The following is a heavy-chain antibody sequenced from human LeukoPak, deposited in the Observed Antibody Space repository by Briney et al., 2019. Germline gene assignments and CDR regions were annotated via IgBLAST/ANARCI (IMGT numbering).Heavy chain of an antibody. V-gene: IGHV4-38-2*01. CDR3: ASERRAARPLSYYMDV. Sequence: PSETLPLTCAVSGYSISSGYYWGWIRQPPGKGLEWIGSIYHSGSTYYNPSLKSRVTITVDTSKNQFSLKLSSVTAADTAVYYCASERRAARPLSYYMDVWGKGTTVTVSS. CDR2: IYHSGST. D-gene: IGHD6-6*01. CDR1: GYSISSGYY. J-gene: IGHJ6*03.